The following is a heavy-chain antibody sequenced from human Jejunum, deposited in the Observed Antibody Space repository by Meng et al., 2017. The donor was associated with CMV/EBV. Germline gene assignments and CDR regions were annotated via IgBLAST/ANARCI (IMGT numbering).Heavy chain of an antibody. CDR1: GFRFNKYG. V-gene: IGHV3-30*02. D-gene: IGHD3-16*01. CDR3: AKVTSGSWGYFDS. CDR2: IRDDGIIK. Sequence: SGFRFNKYGLRWVRQAPGKGLGWVAFIRDDGIIKYYAESVKARFTISRDNSKTTLYLQMNNLRPEDTALYHCAKVTSGSWGYFDSWGQGTLVTVSS. J-gene: IGHJ4*02.